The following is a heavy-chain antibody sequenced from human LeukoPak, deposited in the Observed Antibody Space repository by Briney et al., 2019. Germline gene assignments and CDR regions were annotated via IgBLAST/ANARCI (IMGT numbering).Heavy chain of an antibody. D-gene: IGHD6-13*01. CDR1: GYTFTGYY. CDR2: INPNSGVT. Sequence: GASVRVSCKASGYTFTGYYMHWVRQALGQGREWMGWINPNSGVTNYAQKFRGRVTMTRDTTISTAYMELSRLRYDDTAVYYCARASAGYSSSYYVGWGKGTLVTVSS. J-gene: IGHJ4*02. V-gene: IGHV1-2*02. CDR3: ARASAGYSSSYYVG.